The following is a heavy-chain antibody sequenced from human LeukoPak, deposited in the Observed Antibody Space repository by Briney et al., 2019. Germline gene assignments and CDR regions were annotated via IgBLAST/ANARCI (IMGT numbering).Heavy chain of an antibody. CDR2: FDPEDGET. Sequence: ASVKVSCKVSGYTLTELSMHWVRQAPGKGLEWMGGFDPEDGETIYAQKFQGRVTMTEDTSTDTAYTELSSLRSDDTAVYYCARLSNFEQLVVVLDPWGQGTLVTVSS. V-gene: IGHV1-24*01. CDR1: GYTLTELS. D-gene: IGHD6-6*01. CDR3: ARLSNFEQLVVVLDP. J-gene: IGHJ5*02.